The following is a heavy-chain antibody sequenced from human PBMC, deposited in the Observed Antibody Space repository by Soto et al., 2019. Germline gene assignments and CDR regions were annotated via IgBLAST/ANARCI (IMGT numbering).Heavy chain of an antibody. D-gene: IGHD6-19*01. J-gene: IGHJ4*02. Sequence: QITLKESGPTLVKPTQTLTLTCTFSGFSLSTTRVGVGWIRQPPGKALEWLALIYWDDDKRYSQFLKSRLTITKDTSKNQVVLTMTNMDPMDTATYFCAHTLVAGLGYYFDYWGQGTLVTVSS. V-gene: IGHV2-5*02. CDR2: IYWDDDK. CDR3: AHTLVAGLGYYFDY. CDR1: GFSLSTTRVG.